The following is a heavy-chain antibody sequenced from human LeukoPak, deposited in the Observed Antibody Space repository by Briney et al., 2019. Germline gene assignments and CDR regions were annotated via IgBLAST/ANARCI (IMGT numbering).Heavy chain of an antibody. CDR1: GGSLSGYY. Sequence: PSETLSLTCAVYGGSLSGYYWSWIRQPPGKGLEWIGEINHSGSTNYNPSLKSRVTISVDTSKNQFSLKLSSVTAADTAVYYCARGFNDSSGYYYDPFDYWGQGTLVTVSS. D-gene: IGHD3-22*01. J-gene: IGHJ4*02. CDR2: INHSGST. V-gene: IGHV4-34*01. CDR3: ARGFNDSSGYYYDPFDY.